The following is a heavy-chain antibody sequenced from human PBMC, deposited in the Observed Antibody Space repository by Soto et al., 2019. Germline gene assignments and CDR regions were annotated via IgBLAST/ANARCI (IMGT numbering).Heavy chain of an antibody. CDR1: GCTFNSYT. CDR3: AREGEMPYYYYGLDV. CDR2: IIPMFGIA. Sequence: AASVKVSCKGSGCTFNSYTVTWVRQAPGQGLEWMGRIIPMFGIATYAQNFQGRVTITADKSTSTAYMELSSLRSEDTAVYYCAREGEMPYYYYGLDVWGQGTTVTVS. J-gene: IGHJ6*02. V-gene: IGHV1-69*02. D-gene: IGHD3-16*01.